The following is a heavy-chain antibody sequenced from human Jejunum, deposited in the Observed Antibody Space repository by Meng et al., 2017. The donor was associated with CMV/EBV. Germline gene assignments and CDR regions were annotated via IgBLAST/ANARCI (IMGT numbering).Heavy chain of an antibody. CDR2: IRSKAYGGPT. V-gene: IGHV3-49*02. CDR3: ARDRYCLNGVCYLIPDSYYYGMDV. Sequence: VRPAPCMVLGWVVFIRSKAYGGPTEYAASVKGRFIISRDDSKSIAYLQMNSLRAEDTAVYYCARDRYCLNGVCYLIPDSYYYGMDVWGQGTTVTVSS. J-gene: IGHJ6*02. D-gene: IGHD2-8*01.